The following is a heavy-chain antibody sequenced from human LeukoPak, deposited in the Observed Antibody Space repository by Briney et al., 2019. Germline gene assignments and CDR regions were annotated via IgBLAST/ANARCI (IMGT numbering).Heavy chain of an antibody. Sequence: PSETLSLTCAVYGGSFSGYYWSWIRQPPGKGLEWIGEINHSGSTYYNPSLKSRVTISVDTSKNQFSLKLSSVTAADTAVYYCARTYYYDSSGPYYWGQGTLVTVSS. V-gene: IGHV4-34*01. CDR3: ARTYYYDSSGPYY. CDR2: INHSGST. D-gene: IGHD3-22*01. CDR1: GGSFSGYY. J-gene: IGHJ4*02.